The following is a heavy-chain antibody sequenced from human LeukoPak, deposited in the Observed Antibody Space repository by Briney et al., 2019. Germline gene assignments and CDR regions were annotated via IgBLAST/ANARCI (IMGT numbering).Heavy chain of an antibody. CDR3: ARARLVRGPVTPLYYFDY. V-gene: IGHV1-8*01. J-gene: IGHJ4*02. D-gene: IGHD2-8*02. Sequence: SVKVSCKASGYTFTTYDINWVRQATGQGLEWMGWMNPNSANTGYAQKFQGRVTITRNTSISTAYMELNSLRSDDTAVYYCARARLVRGPVTPLYYFDYWGQGVLVTVSS. CDR1: GYTFTTYD. CDR2: MNPNSANT.